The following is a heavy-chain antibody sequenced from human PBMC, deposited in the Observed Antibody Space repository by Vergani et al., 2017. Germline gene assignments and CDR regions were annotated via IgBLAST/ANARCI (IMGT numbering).Heavy chain of an antibody. J-gene: IGHJ4*02. CDR3: AKDGSGYAYYFDY. D-gene: IGHD3-22*01. CDR2: IRWNSGSI. CDR1: GFTFDDYA. V-gene: IGHV3-9*01. Sequence: EVQLVESGGGLVQPGRSLRLSCAASGFTFDDYAMHWVRQAPGKGLEWVSGIRWNSGSIGYADSVKGRFTISRDNAKNSLYLQMNSLRAEDTALSYCAKDGSGYAYYFDYWGQGTLVTVSS.